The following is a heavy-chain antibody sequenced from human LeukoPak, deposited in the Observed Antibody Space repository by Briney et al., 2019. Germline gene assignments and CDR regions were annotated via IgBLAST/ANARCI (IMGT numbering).Heavy chain of an antibody. CDR3: AKGAYDYIEVAYFDS. CDR1: GFSFSTYD. V-gene: IGHV3-23*01. D-gene: IGHD5-12*01. CDR2: ISTTGGYT. J-gene: IGHJ4*02. Sequence: GGSLRLSCVGSGFSFSTYDMGWVRQTPGKGLEWVSAISTTGGYTEDADSVKGRFTISRDNSQNTLFLQMHSLRAEDTAIYYCAKGAYDYIEVAYFDSWGQGTLVTVSS.